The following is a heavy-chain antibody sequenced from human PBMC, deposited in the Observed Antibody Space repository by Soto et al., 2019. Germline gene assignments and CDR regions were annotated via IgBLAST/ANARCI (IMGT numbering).Heavy chain of an antibody. Sequence: QVQLQQWGAGLLKPSETLSLTCAVYGGSFSGYYWSWIRQPPGKGLEWIGEINHSGSTNYNPSLKSRVTISVDTSENQFSLKLSSVTAADTAVYYCARGLSPGIAAAGSDAFDIWGQGTMVTVSS. V-gene: IGHV4-34*01. CDR1: GGSFSGYY. CDR3: ARGLSPGIAAAGSDAFDI. D-gene: IGHD6-13*01. CDR2: INHSGST. J-gene: IGHJ3*02.